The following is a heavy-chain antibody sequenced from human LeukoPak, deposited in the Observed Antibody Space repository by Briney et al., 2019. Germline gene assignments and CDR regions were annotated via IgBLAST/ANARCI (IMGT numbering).Heavy chain of an antibody. CDR2: IYHSGST. V-gene: IGHV4-34*01. Sequence: SETLSLTCAVYGGSFSGYYWSWIRRPPGNGLEWIGEIYHSGSTNYNPSLKSRVTISVDTSKNQFSLKLSSVTAADTAVYYCARAMGQVGSGVYYMDVWGKGTTVTVSS. CDR3: ARAMGQVGSGVYYMDV. D-gene: IGHD3-10*01. J-gene: IGHJ6*03. CDR1: GGSFSGYY.